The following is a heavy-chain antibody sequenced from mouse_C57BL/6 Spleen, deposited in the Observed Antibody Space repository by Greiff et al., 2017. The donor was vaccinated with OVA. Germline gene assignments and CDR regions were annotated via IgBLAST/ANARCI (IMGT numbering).Heavy chain of an antibody. CDR3: AFFWDEGY. CDR2: IYPGSGNT. D-gene: IGHD4-1*01. V-gene: IGHV1-66*01. CDR1: GYSFTSYY. Sequence: VKLQESGPELVKPGASVKISCKASGYSFTSYYIHWVKQRPGQGLEWIGWIYPGSGNTKYNEKFKGKATLTADTSSSTAYMQLSSLTSEDSAVYYCAFFWDEGYWGQGTTLTVSS. J-gene: IGHJ2*01.